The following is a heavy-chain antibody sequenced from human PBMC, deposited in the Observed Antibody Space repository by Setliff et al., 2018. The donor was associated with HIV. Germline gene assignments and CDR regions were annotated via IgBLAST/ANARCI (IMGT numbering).Heavy chain of an antibody. V-gene: IGHV3-23*01. Sequence: PGGSLRLSCTASGFTFSTYAMSWVRQAPGKGLEWVSVISGSGGSTYYADSVKGRFTISRDNSRNTLYLQMNTLRGEDTAVYYCARDPFLAQGFWSGYYSDYWGQGTLVTV. D-gene: IGHD3-3*01. CDR2: ISGSGGST. CDR3: ARDPFLAQGFWSGYYSDY. CDR1: GFTFSTYA. J-gene: IGHJ4*02.